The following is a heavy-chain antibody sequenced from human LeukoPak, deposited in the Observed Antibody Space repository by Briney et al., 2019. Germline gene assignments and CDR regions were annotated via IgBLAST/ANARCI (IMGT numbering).Heavy chain of an antibody. CDR1: GYTFTGYY. J-gene: IGHJ5*02. CDR3: ARGQRSGWYGP. V-gene: IGHV1-46*01. CDR2: INPSGGSA. Sequence: ASVKVSCKASGYTFTGYYMHWVRQAPGQGLEWMGWINPSGGSASYAQKFQGRVTMTRDMSTSTVYMELSSLRSEDTAVYYCARGQRSGWYGPWGQGTLVTVSS. D-gene: IGHD6-19*01.